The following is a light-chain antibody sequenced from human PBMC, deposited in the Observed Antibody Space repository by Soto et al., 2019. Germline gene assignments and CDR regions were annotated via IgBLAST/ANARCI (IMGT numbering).Light chain of an antibody. Sequence: DIQMTQSPSSLSSSVGDRVTISCHSSHDVGWNLDWFQQKPGEAPKLLIYDASNMERGVPSRFSGSGSGTYFTPTISRLQPEDVATYYWQQYSSMLSFGGGTEVELK. CDR2: DAS. J-gene: IGKJ4*01. CDR3: QQYSSMLS. CDR1: HDVGWN. V-gene: IGKV1-33*01.